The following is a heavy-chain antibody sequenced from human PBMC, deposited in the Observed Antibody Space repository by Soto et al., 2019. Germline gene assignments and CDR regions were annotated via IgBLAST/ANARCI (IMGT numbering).Heavy chain of an antibody. D-gene: IGHD2-8*01. Sequence: GGSLRLSCAASGFTFSDHYMDWVRQAPGKGLEWVGRTRNKANSYTTEYAASVKGRFTISRDDSKNSLYLQMNSLKTEDTAVYYCSVLMVYAIPSGFDYWGQGTLVTVSS. V-gene: IGHV3-72*01. J-gene: IGHJ4*02. CDR3: SVLMVYAIPSGFDY. CDR1: GFTFSDHY. CDR2: TRNKANSYTT.